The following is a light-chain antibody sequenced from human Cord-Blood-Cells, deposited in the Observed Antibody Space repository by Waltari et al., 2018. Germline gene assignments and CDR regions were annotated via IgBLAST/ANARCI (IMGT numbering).Light chain of an antibody. J-gene: IGLJ3*02. CDR2: DVS. V-gene: IGLV2-11*01. CDR1: SSDVGGYNY. CDR3: CSYAGSYTWV. Sequence: SALTQPRSVSGSPGQSVTISCTGTSSDVGGYNYVSWYQQHPGKAPKLMIYDVSKRPSGVPDRFSGSKSGNTPSLTISGLQAEDEADYYCCSYAGSYTWVFGGGTKLTVL.